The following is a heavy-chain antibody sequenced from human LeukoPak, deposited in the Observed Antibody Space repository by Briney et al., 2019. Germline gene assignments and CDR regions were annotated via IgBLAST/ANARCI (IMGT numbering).Heavy chain of an antibody. CDR1: GFTFSDYY. D-gene: IGHD5-18*01. Sequence: ESGGSLRLSCAASGFTFSDYYMSWIRQAPGKGLEWVSYISSSGSTIYYADSVKGRFTISRDNAKNSLYLQMNSLRAEDTAVYYCAKPILVPYTAMAPRDHGHWGQGTLVTVSS. CDR2: ISSSGSTI. J-gene: IGHJ4*02. V-gene: IGHV3-11*04. CDR3: AKPILVPYTAMAPRDHGH.